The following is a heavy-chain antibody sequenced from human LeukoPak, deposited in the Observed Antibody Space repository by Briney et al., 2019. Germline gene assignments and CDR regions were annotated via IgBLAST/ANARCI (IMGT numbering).Heavy chain of an antibody. D-gene: IGHD3-22*01. J-gene: IGHJ5*02. Sequence: PSETLSLTCADYGGSFSGYYWSWIRQPPGKGLEWIGEINHSGSTNYNPSLKSRVTISVDTSKNQFSLKLSSVTAADTAVYYCARGYYYDSSGYTGKWFDPWGQGTLVTVSS. CDR3: ARGYYYDSSGYTGKWFDP. CDR1: GGSFSGYY. CDR2: INHSGST. V-gene: IGHV4-34*01.